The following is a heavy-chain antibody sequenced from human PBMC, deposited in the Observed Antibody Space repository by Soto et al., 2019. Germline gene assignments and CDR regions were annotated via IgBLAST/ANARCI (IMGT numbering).Heavy chain of an antibody. V-gene: IGHV1-69*04. CDR1: GGTFNSYT. J-gene: IGHJ3*02. CDR2: IIPILGIA. Sequence: SVKVSCKASGGTFNSYTISWVRQAPGQGLEWMGRIIPILGIANYAQKFQGRVTITADKSTSTAYMELSSLRSEDTAVYYCARDIMAPAVAFDIWGQGTMVTVSS. D-gene: IGHD5-12*01. CDR3: ARDIMAPAVAFDI.